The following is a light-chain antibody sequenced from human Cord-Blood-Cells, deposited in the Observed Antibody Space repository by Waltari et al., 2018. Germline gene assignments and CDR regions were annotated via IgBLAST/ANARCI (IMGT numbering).Light chain of an antibody. Sequence: QSVLTQPPSASGTPGQRVTISCSGSSSNTGSNYVYWYQQLPGTAPKLLIYRNNQRPSGVPDRCSGSKSGTSASLAISGLRSEDEADYYCAAWDDSLSGVFGGGTKLTVL. CDR2: RNN. CDR3: AAWDDSLSGV. V-gene: IGLV1-47*01. J-gene: IGLJ3*02. CDR1: SSNTGSNY.